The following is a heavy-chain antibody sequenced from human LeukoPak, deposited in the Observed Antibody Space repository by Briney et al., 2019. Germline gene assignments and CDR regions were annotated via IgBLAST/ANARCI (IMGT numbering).Heavy chain of an antibody. CDR3: ARASYDFLTGYLAF. V-gene: IGHV3-11*01. D-gene: IGHD3-9*01. J-gene: IGHJ4*02. CDR2: ISGSGSTV. CDR1: GLTFSDYY. Sequence: GGSLRLSCAASGLTFSDYYMSWIRQAPGKGLEWVSYISGSGSTVYYADSVKGRFTVSRDNAKSSLYLQMNSPRAEDTALYYCARASYDFLTGYLAFWGRGTLVTVSS.